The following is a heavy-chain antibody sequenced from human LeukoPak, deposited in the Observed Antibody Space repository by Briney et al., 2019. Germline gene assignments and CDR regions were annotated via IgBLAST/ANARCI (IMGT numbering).Heavy chain of an antibody. V-gene: IGHV3-21*01. CDR2: ISSSSNST. CDR3: ARGPSCTSTSCYTTGLFDY. D-gene: IGHD2-2*01. J-gene: IGHJ4*02. CDR1: RFTFSSYS. Sequence: GGSLRLSCAASRFTFSSYSMNWVRQAPGKGLEWVSSISSSSNSTYYADSVKGQFTISRDNAKNSLYLQMNSLRAGDTAVYYCARGPSCTSTSCYTTGLFDYWGQGTLVTVSS.